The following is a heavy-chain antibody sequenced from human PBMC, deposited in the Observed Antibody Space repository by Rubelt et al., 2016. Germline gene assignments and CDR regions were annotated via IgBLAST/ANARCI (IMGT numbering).Heavy chain of an antibody. J-gene: IGHJ4*02. CDR1: GFTFSSCA. CDR3: AREGLYVPAGFCDS. V-gene: IGHV3-23*04. D-gene: IGHD2/OR15-2a*01. CDR2: IRGSGGTT. Sequence: EVQLVESGGGLVQPGGSLRLSCAASGFTFSSCAMSWVRQAPGKGLEWVSLIRGSGGTTHYADSVKGWFTVSRDNAKNSLYLEMNSLTAEETAVYYCAREGLYVPAGFCDSWGQGTLVSVSS.